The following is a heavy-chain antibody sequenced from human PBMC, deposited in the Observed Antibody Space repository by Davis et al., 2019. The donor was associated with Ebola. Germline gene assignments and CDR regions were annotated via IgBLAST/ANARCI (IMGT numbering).Heavy chain of an antibody. CDR1: GGSFSSYY. D-gene: IGHD2-8*01. V-gene: IGHV4-59*01. CDR3: AREGGVGLDY. CDR2: IYYSGST. Sequence: MPSETLSLTCAVYGGSFSSYYWSWIRQPPGKGLEWIGYIYYSGSTNYNPSLKSRVTISVDTSKNQFSLKLSSVTAADTAVYYCAREGGVGLDYWGQGTLVTVSS. J-gene: IGHJ4*02.